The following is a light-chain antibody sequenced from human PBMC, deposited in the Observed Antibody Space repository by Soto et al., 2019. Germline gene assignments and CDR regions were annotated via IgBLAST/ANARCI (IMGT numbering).Light chain of an antibody. J-gene: IGKJ2*01. CDR2: GAS. CDR3: QQYNNSPEYT. Sequence: EIVLTQSPGTLSLSPGERATLSCKASQIVTSRYLAWYQQKPGQARRLLIYGASSRATGIADRFSGSGSGTDVTLPISRLEPEDFAVYFCQQYNNSPEYTFGQGTKLEIK. CDR1: QIVTSRY. V-gene: IGKV3-20*01.